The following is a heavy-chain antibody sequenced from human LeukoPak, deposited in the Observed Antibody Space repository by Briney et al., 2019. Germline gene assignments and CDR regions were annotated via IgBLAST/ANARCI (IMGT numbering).Heavy chain of an antibody. V-gene: IGHV3-23*01. J-gene: IGHJ4*02. CDR3: ARIFQGYCSGGSCYIHY. D-gene: IGHD2-15*01. CDR1: GFTFSSYA. CDR2: ISGSGGST. Sequence: GGSLRLSCPASGFTFSSYAMSWVRQAPGKGLEWVSAISGSGGSTYYADSVKGRFTISRDNSKNTLYLQMNSLRAEDTAVYYCARIFQGYCSGGSCYIHYWGQGTLVTVSS.